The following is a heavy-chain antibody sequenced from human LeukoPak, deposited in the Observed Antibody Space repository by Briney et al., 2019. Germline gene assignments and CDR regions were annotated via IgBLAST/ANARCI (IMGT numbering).Heavy chain of an antibody. J-gene: IGHJ4*02. CDR2: ISGSGGST. CDR1: GFTFSSYA. V-gene: IGHV3-23*01. D-gene: IGHD4-11*01. Sequence: GGSLRLSCAASGFTFSSYAMSWVRQAPGKGLEWVSAISGSGGSTYYADSVKGRFTISRDNSKNTLYLQMNSLRAEDTAVYYCAKDPDYSNYVTPGDYWGQGTLVTVSS. CDR3: AKDPDYSNYVTPGDY.